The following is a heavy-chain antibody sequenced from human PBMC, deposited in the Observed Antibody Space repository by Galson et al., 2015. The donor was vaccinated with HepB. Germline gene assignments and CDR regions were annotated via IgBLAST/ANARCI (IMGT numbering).Heavy chain of an antibody. CDR1: GGTFSSYA. Sequence: SVKVSCKASGGTFSSYAISWVRQAPGQGLEWMGGIIPIFGTANYAQKFQGRVTITADESTSTAYMELSSLRSEDTAVYYCARLGYCSSTSCYLDYGMDVWGQGTTVTVSS. D-gene: IGHD2-2*01. CDR3: ARLGYCSSTSCYLDYGMDV. J-gene: IGHJ6*02. CDR2: IIPIFGTA. V-gene: IGHV1-69*13.